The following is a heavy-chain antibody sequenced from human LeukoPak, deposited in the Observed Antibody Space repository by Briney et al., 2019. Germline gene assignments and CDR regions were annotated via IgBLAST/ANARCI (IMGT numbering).Heavy chain of an antibody. Sequence: GSLRLSCAASGFTFSSYAMSWVRQPPGKGLEWIGSIYYSGSTYYNPSLKSRVTISVDTSKNQFSLKLSSVTAADAAVYYCARLRLRYMDVWGQGTTVTVSS. CDR2: IYYSGST. CDR1: GFTFSSYA. V-gene: IGHV4-39*01. CDR3: ARLRLRYMDV. J-gene: IGHJ6*02.